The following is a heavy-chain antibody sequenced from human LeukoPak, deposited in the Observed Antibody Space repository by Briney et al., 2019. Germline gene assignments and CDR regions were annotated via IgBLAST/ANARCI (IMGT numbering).Heavy chain of an antibody. CDR3: ANKCAGGDFFAPLERFDY. Sequence: PGGSLRLSCVASGITFSSYAMSSVRQAPGKGLGWVPVISGSGNSTYYADSVKGRFTISRDNAKNSLYLQMNSLRAEHTAVYYCANKCAGGDFFAPLERFDYWGQGTLVTVSS. D-gene: IGHD3-3*01. CDR1: GITFSSYA. CDR2: ISGSGNST. J-gene: IGHJ4*02. V-gene: IGHV3-23*01.